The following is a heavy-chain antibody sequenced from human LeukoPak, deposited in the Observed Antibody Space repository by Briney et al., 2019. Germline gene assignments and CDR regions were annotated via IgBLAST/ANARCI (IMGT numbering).Heavy chain of an antibody. CDR2: IYYSGST. D-gene: IGHD5-18*01. V-gene: IGHV4-59*08. CDR1: VGSLSTYY. J-gene: IGHJ3*02. CDR3: ARQRGYTYANSNLWPDAFDI. Sequence: SETLSLTCTVSVGSLSTYYWSWVRQPPGKGLESIGYIYYSGSTNYNPSLKSRVTISVDTSKNQFSLSLSSVTAAGTAVYYCARQRGYTYANSNLWPDAFDIWGQGTMVTVSS.